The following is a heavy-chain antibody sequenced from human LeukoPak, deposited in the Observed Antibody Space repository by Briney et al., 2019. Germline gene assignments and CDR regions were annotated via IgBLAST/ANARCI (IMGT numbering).Heavy chain of an antibody. J-gene: IGHJ5*02. CDR2: IYPGGSDT. V-gene: IGHV5-51*01. Sequence: GESLKISCKGSGYSFTSYWIGWVRQMPGKGLEWMGIIYPGGSDTRYSPSFQGQVTISADKSISTAYLQWSSLKASDTAMYYCARRTSPFWSWRVAGNNWFDPWGQGTLVTVSS. CDR1: GYSFTSYW. D-gene: IGHD3-3*01. CDR3: ARRTSPFWSWRVAGNNWFDP.